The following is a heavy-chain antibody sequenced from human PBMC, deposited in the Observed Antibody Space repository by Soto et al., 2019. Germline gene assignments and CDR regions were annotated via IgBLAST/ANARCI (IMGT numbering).Heavy chain of an antibody. CDR2: IYYSGST. D-gene: IGHD3-22*01. CDR3: ARDLYYYDSSGYHNWFDP. Sequence: SETLSLTSTVSGGSISSGGYYWSWIRQHPGKGLEWIGYIYYSGSTYYNPSLKSRVTISVDTSKNQFSLKLSSVTAADTAVYYCARDLYYYDSSGYHNWFDPWGQGTLVTVSS. J-gene: IGHJ5*02. CDR1: GGSISSGGYY. V-gene: IGHV4-31*03.